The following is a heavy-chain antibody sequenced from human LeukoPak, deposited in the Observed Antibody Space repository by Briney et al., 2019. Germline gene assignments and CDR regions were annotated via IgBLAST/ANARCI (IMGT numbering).Heavy chain of an antibody. J-gene: IGHJ4*02. V-gene: IGHV3-23*01. CDR1: GFTFSSYA. D-gene: IGHD3-22*01. Sequence: PGGSLRLSCAASGFTFSSYAMSWVRQAPGKGLEWVSAISGSGGSTYYADSVKGRFTISRDNSKNTLYLQMNSLRAEDTAVYYCAKDTSYDSSGYYSRWGQGTLVTVSS. CDR2: ISGSGGST. CDR3: AKDTSYDSSGYYSR.